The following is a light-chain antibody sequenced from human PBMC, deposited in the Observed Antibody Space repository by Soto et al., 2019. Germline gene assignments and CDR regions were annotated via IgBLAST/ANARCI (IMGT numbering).Light chain of an antibody. Sequence: DIQMTQSPSTLSASVGDRVTITCRASQSISSWLAWYQQKPGKAPKLLIYDASSLESGVPSRFSGSGSGTEFPLTISSLHPDDFATYYCQQYNSYTLTFGGGTKFEIK. CDR2: DAS. CDR1: QSISSW. CDR3: QQYNSYTLT. J-gene: IGKJ4*01. V-gene: IGKV1-5*01.